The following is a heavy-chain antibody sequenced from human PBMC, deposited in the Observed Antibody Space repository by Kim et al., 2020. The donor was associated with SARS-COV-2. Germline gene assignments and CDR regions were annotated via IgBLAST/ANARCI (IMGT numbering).Heavy chain of an antibody. V-gene: IGHV1-3*01. Sequence: ASVKVSCKASGYTFTSYAFHWVRKAPGQRLEWMGWIDADNGNTKYSQRFQGRVTITRDTSANTAYMELSSLTSEDTAVYYCARNEDYWGQGTLVTVSS. J-gene: IGHJ4*02. CDR3: ARNEDY. CDR1: GYTFTSYA. CDR2: IDADNGNT.